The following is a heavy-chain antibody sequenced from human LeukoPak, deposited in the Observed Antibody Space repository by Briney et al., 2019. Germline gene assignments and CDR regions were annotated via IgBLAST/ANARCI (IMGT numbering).Heavy chain of an antibody. CDR1: GIPFSDYY. D-gene: IGHD6-13*01. CDR3: AAGTAADY. J-gene: IGHJ4*02. Sequence: GGSLRLSCVVSGIPFSDYYMNWIRQAPGKGLEWISYISSSSSYTDYADSVKGRFTISRDNARNALFLQMNSLRVEDTAVYYCAAGTAADYWGLGTLVTVSS. V-gene: IGHV3-11*03. CDR2: ISSSSSYT.